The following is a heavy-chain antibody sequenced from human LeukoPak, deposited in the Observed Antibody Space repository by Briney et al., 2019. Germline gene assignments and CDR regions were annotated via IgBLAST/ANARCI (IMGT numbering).Heavy chain of an antibody. CDR2: IRSDGSDK. Sequence: GGSLRLSCAASGFILSSYGMHWVRQAPGKGLEWVAFIRSDGSDKNYADSVKGRFTISRDNSKNTLYLQMNSLRAEDTAVYYCAKHDSSSYYWGQGTLVTVSS. D-gene: IGHD3-22*01. CDR1: GFILSSYG. CDR3: AKHDSSSYY. J-gene: IGHJ4*02. V-gene: IGHV3-30*02.